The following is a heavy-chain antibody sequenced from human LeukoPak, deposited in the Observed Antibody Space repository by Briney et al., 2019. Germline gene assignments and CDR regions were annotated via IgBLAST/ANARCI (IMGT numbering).Heavy chain of an antibody. J-gene: IGHJ4*02. D-gene: IGHD2-2*01. V-gene: IGHV1-2*02. Sequence: ASVKVSCKASGYTFTGYYMHWVRQAPGQGLEWMGWLSPNGGGTNFAQRFQGRVTLTRDTSISTAYMELTRLTSDDTAVYYCAREGYCSSSSCPSDYWGQGTLVTVSS. CDR3: AREGYCSSSSCPSDY. CDR2: LSPNGGGT. CDR1: GYTFTGYY.